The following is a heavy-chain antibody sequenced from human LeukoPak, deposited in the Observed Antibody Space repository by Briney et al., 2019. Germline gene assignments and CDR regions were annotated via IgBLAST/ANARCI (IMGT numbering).Heavy chain of an antibody. V-gene: IGHV4-4*07. CDR2: IYTSGST. Sequence: SETLSLTCTVSGGSISSYYWSWIRQPAGKGLEWIGRIYTSGSTNYNPSLKSRVTMSVDTSKNQFSLKLGSVTAADTAVYYCARQRTYYYDSSGYFPEAFDIWGQGTMVTVSS. CDR1: GGSISSYY. J-gene: IGHJ3*02. D-gene: IGHD3-22*01. CDR3: ARQRTYYYDSSGYFPEAFDI.